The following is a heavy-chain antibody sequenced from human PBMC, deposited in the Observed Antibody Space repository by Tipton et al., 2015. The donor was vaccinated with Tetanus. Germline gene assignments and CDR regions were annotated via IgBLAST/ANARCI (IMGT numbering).Heavy chain of an antibody. CDR1: GGTFSGYY. D-gene: IGHD3-22*01. V-gene: IGHV4-34*01. Sequence: TLSLTCTIYGGTFSGYYCSWIRQPPGRGLEWIGEIHPSGSTNYNPSLTSRVTLSQDTPKSQFSPKLSSVTAADTAMYYCVRRDVDDRGYYYVAFWGQGTLVTVSS. CDR2: IHPSGST. CDR3: VRRDVDDRGYYYVAF. J-gene: IGHJ4*02.